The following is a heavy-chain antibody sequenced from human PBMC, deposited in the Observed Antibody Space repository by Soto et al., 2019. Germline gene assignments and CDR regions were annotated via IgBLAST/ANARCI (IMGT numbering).Heavy chain of an antibody. Sequence: PAETLCLTCAVYGGSISSNTWWSWVRQPPGKGLEWIGEIYHSGSTNYNPSLKSRVTISLDKSQNQFSLKLTSVTAADSAVYYCARDVNRLVVASPRCAMDVWGTG. CDR3: ARDVNRLVVASPRCAMDV. CDR2: IYHSGST. V-gene: IGHV4-4*02. D-gene: IGHD2-2*01. CDR1: GGSISSNTW. J-gene: IGHJ6*03.